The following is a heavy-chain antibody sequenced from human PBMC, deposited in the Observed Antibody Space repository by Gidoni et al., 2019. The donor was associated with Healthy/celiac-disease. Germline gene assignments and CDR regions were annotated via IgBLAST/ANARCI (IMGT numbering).Heavy chain of an antibody. CDR1: GLTFSSYA. J-gene: IGHJ4*02. CDR2: ISGSGGST. Sequence: EVTLLESGGGLVQPGGSLRLSCSDSGLTFSSYAMSWVRQAPGKGLELVSAISGSGGSTYYADSVKGRFTISRDNSKNTLYLQMNSLRAEDTAVYYCAKVGHYGGNELRWGQGTLVTVSS. D-gene: IGHD4-17*01. CDR3: AKVGHYGGNELR. V-gene: IGHV3-23*01.